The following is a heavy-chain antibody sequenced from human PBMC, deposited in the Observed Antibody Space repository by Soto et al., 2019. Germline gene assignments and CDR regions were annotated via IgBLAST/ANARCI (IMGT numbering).Heavy chain of an antibody. V-gene: IGHV3-7*03. CDR3: AREMHMGSGWGDIDI. CDR2: INEDGSKK. J-gene: IGHJ4*02. CDR1: GFTVSAKW. D-gene: IGHD6-19*01. Sequence: VQLVESGGALVQPGGSLGLSCAVSGFTVSAKWMSWVRQAPGKGLEWLANINEDGSKKFYVDSVKGRFTISKDNAKNSLSLQLGSLRADDTAVYYCAREMHMGSGWGDIDIWGRGTTVTVSS.